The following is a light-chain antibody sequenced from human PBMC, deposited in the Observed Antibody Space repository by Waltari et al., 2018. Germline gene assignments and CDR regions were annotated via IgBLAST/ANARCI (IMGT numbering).Light chain of an antibody. V-gene: IGLV10-54*01. CDR1: SNNVGNQG. J-gene: IGLJ3*02. CDR3: SAWDSSLSAWV. CDR2: RNN. Sequence: QAGLTQPPSVSKGLRQTATLTCTGNSNNVGNQGAAWLQQHQGHPPQLLPYRNNNRPSGISERLSASRSGNTASLTITGLQPEDEADYYCSAWDSSLSAWVFGGGTKLTVL.